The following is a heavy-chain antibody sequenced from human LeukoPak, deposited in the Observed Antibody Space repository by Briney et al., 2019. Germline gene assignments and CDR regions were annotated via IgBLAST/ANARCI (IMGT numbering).Heavy chain of an antibody. V-gene: IGHV3-74*01. CDR2: INSDGSST. J-gene: IGHJ3*02. CDR3: AKDPGSPEGSHAFDI. D-gene: IGHD3-10*01. CDR1: GFTFSAFW. Sequence: TGGSLRLSCAASGFTFSAFWMHWVRQAPGKGLVWVSRINSDGSSTTYADSVKGRFTVSRDNAKNTLYLQMDSLRAEDTAVYYCAKDPGSPEGSHAFDIWGQGTMVTVSS.